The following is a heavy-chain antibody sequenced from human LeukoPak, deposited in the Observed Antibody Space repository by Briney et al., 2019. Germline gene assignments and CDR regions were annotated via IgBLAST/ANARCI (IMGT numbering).Heavy chain of an antibody. CDR3: ARDEDY. J-gene: IGHJ4*02. Sequence: GGSLRLSCAASGFTFSSYAMHWVRQAPGKGLEWVAVISYDGSNKYYADSVKGRFTISRDNSKNTLYLRMNSLRAEDTAVYYCARDEDYWGQGTLVTVSS. CDR2: ISYDGSNK. CDR1: GFTFSSYA. V-gene: IGHV3-30-3*01.